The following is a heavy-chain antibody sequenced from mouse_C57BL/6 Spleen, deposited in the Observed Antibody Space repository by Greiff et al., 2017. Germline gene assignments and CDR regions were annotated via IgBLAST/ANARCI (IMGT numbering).Heavy chain of an antibody. CDR1: GYTFTSYW. CDR3: AREAITTAPDY. D-gene: IGHD1-2*01. Sequence: QVQLQQPGAELVKPGASVKMSCKASGYTFTSYWITWVKQRPGQGLEWIGDIYPGSGSTNYNEKFKSKATLTVDTTSSTAYMQLSSLTSEASAVYYGAREAITTAPDYWGQGTSVTVSS. J-gene: IGHJ4*01. V-gene: IGHV1-55*01. CDR2: IYPGSGST.